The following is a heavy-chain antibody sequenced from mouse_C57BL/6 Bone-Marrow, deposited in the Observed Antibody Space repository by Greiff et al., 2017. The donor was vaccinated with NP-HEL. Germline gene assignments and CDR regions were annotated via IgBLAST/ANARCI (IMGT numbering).Heavy chain of an antibody. J-gene: IGHJ3*01. V-gene: IGHV1-82*01. D-gene: IGHD2-4*01. CDR3: ARFCYDYAY. CDR1: GYAFSSSW. Sequence: QVQLQQSGPELVKPGASVKISCKASGYAFSSSWMNWVKQRPGKGLEWIGRIYPGDGDTNYNGKFKGKATLTADKSSSTAYMQLSSLTSEDSAVYFCARFCYDYAYWGQGTLVTVSA. CDR2: IYPGDGDT.